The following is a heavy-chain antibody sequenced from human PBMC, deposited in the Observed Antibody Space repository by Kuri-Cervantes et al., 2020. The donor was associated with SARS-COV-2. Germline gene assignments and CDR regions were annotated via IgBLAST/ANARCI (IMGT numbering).Heavy chain of an antibody. CDR3: ALRTLPWYYYYMDV. CDR1: GGSISSYY. V-gene: IGHV4-59*08. D-gene: IGHD3/OR15-3a*01. J-gene: IGHJ6*03. CDR2: IYYSGST. Sequence: GSLRLSCTVSGGSISSYYWSWIRQPPGKGLEWIGYIYYSGSTNYNPSLKSRVTISVDTSKNQFSLKLSSVTAADTAVYYCALRTLPWYYYYMDVWGKGTTVTVSS.